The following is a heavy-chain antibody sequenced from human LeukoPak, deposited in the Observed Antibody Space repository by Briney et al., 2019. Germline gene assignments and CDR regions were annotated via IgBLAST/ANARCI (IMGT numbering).Heavy chain of an antibody. D-gene: IGHD3-9*01. CDR2: PSGSGDST. J-gene: IGHJ4*02. Sequence: GGSLRLSCAASGFTFSIYAMSWFRQAPGKGLEWVSPPSGSGDSTYYAASVKGRFTISRENSKNTLYLQMNSLRAEDTAVYYCAKVLSLRRFDWVLYIDHWGQGTLVTVSS. CDR1: GFTFSIYA. V-gene: IGHV3-23*01. CDR3: AKVLSLRRFDWVLYIDH.